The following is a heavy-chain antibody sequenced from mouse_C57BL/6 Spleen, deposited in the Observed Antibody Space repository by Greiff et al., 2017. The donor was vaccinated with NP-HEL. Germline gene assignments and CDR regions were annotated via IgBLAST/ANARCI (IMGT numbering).Heavy chain of an antibody. V-gene: IGHV5-17*01. CDR3: ARPGYYGSSYYYFDY. CDR2: ISSGSSTI. CDR1: GFTFSDYG. D-gene: IGHD1-1*01. J-gene: IGHJ2*01. Sequence: EVQRVESGGGLVKPGGSLKLSCAASGFTFSDYGMHWVRQAPEKGLEWVAYISSGSSTIYYADTVKGRFTISRDNAKNTLFLQMTSLRSEDTAMYYCARPGYYGSSYYYFDYWGQGTTLTVSS.